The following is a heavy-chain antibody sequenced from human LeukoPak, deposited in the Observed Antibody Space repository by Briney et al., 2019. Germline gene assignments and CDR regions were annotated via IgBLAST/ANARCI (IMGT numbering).Heavy chain of an antibody. D-gene: IGHD2-2*01. CDR2: INHSGST. J-gene: IGHJ5*02. CDR3: ARAPQDIVVVPAARGNWFDP. CDR1: DGSFSGYY. Sequence: PSETLSLTCAVYDGSFSGYYWSWIRQPPGKGLEWIGEINHSGSTNYNPSLKSRVTISVDTSKNQFSLKLSSVTAADTAVYYCARAPQDIVVVPAARGNWFDPWGQGTLVTVSS. V-gene: IGHV4-34*01.